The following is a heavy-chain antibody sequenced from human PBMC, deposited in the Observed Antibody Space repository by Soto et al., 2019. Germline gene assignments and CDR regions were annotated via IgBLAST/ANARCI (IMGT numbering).Heavy chain of an antibody. V-gene: IGHV1-2*02. CDR3: VRAHALAFSNWFDP. Sequence: QVILVQSGAEVQKPGASLKVSCKASGYIFSANYIHWVRQAPGQGLEWLGWINPHSGATNYAQKFLGRVTMSADTSASTAYMDLARLKSDDTAVYYCVRAHALAFSNWFDPWGRGTLVTVSS. D-gene: IGHD2-21*01. J-gene: IGHJ5*02. CDR1: GYIFSANY. CDR2: INPHSGAT.